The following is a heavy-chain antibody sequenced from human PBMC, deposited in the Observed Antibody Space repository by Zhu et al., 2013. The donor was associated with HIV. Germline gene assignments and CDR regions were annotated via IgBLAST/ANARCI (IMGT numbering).Heavy chain of an antibody. J-gene: IGHJ4*02. CDR2: VHCNSGAT. D-gene: IGHD6-19*01. CDR3: ATAPIRILGVAGPYYFDP. Sequence: QSGPEVRKSGASVKVSCKPSGYIFTGYYIHWIRQVPRQGLEWLGRVHCNSGATVYAEKFRGRVTMTRNTSINTAYLDLTSLKSDDTAIYYCATAPIRILGVAGPYYFDPWGQGTLVTVSS. V-gene: IGHV1-2*06. CDR1: GYIFTGYY.